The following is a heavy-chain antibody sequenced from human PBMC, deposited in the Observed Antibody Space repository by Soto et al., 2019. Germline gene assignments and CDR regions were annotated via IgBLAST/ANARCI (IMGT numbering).Heavy chain of an antibody. J-gene: IGHJ4*02. CDR2: IYYSGST. D-gene: IGHD3-10*01. V-gene: IGHV4-39*07. CDR3: AIRYPYYYGSGSYYAPLAVY. CDR1: GGSISSSSYY. Sequence: SETLSLTCTVSGGSISSSSYYWGWIRQPPGKGLEWIGSIYYSGSTNYNPSLKSRVTISVDTSKNQFSLKLSSVTAADTAVYYCAIRYPYYYGSGSYYAPLAVYWGQGTLVTVSS.